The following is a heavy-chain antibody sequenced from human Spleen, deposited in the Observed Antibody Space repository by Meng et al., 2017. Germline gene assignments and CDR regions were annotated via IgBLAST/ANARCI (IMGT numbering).Heavy chain of an antibody. Sequence: VSPSRDRSLSCTVSDCIGRLCTVRWSWIMQPAGKALYYIGSTYYSGHTHCNPSLKIRVTISLATYNNTCSLKLSSATSADTALYYCTRVVVSGLRASGLWFDLWGRGTLVTVSS. V-gene: IGHV4-61*01. D-gene: IGHD4-17*01. CDR1: DCIGRLCTVR. CDR3: TRVVVSGLRASGLWFDL. CDR2: TYYSGHT. J-gene: IGHJ2*01.